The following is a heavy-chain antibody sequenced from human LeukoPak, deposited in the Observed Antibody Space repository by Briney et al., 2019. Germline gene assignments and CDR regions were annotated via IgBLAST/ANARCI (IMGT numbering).Heavy chain of an antibody. CDR1: GYTFTGYY. CDR3: ARVYYYDTSGHYWFDP. V-gene: IGHV1-18*04. D-gene: IGHD3-22*01. CDR2: ITTYNGKT. Sequence: GASVKVSCKASGYTFTGYYMHWVRRAPGQGLEWMGWITTYNGKTNYAQKFQGRVTMTTDTATSTAYMELRSLRSDDTAVYYCARVYYYDTSGHYWFDPWGQGTLVTVS. J-gene: IGHJ5*02.